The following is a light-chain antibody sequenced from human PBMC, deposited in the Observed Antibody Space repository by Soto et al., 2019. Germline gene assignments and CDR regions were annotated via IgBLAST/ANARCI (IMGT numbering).Light chain of an antibody. CDR3: HTWGTGIQV. CDR2: LNSDGSH. V-gene: IGLV4-69*01. J-gene: IGLJ3*02. Sequence: QLVLTQSPSASASLGASVKLTCTLSSGHSSYAIAWHQQQPEKGPRYLMKLNSDGSHSKGDGLPDRFAGSSSGAVRYRTISSHQAEDEADDYCHTWGTGIQVFGGGTKLTVL. CDR1: SGHSSYA.